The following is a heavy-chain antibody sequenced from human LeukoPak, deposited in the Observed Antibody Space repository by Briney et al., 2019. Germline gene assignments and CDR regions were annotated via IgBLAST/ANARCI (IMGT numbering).Heavy chain of an antibody. CDR3: AILANMDFDY. CDR2: ISYDGSNK. V-gene: IGHV3-30*04. CDR1: GFTFSSYA. D-gene: IGHD2/OR15-2a*01. J-gene: IGHJ4*02. Sequence: PGGPLRLSCAASGFTFSSYAMHWVRQAPGKGLEWVAVISYDGSNKYYADSVKGRFTISRDNSKNTLYLQMNSLRAEDTAVYYCAILANMDFDYWGQGTLVTVSS.